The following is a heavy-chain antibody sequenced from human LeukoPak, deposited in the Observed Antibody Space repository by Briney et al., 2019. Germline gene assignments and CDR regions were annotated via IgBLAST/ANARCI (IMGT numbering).Heavy chain of an antibody. CDR2: IIASSGST. CDR3: AKGAYDYIEMGYFDY. J-gene: IGHJ4*02. V-gene: IGHV3-23*01. D-gene: IGHD5-12*01. Sequence: GGSLRLSCVASGFTFSTYAMTWVRQAPGKGLEWVSLIIASSGSTFYADSVKGRFTISRDNSKNTLYLQMNSLRAEDTAVYYCAKGAYDYIEMGYFDYWGQGTLVTVSS. CDR1: GFTFSTYA.